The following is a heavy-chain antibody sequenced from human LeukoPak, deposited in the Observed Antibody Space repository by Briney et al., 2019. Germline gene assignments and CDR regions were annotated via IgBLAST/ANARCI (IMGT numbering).Heavy chain of an antibody. J-gene: IGHJ4*02. D-gene: IGHD5-18*01. Sequence: ASVKVSCKASGYTFTGYYMHWVRRAPGQGLEWMGWINPNSGGTNYAQKFQGRVTMTRDTSISTAYMELSRLRSDDTAVYYCARDPYSYSYGYLGVFDYRGQGTLVTVSS. CDR2: INPNSGGT. CDR3: ARDPYSYSYGYLGVFDY. V-gene: IGHV1-2*02. CDR1: GYTFTGYY.